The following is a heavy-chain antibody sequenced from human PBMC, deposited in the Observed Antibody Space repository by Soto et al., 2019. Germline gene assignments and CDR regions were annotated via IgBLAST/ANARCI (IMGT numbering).Heavy chain of an antibody. Sequence: GGSLRLSCSASGYTFGTYAIHWVRQAPGRGREWVSAISSSGGSTYYADSVKGRFTISRDSSKNTLYLQLNSLRAEDTAVYYCSKDSGQHALFAYWGQGTLVPGSS. CDR3: SKDSGQHALFAY. D-gene: IGHD2-15*01. CDR2: ISSSGGST. CDR1: GYTFGTYA. V-gene: IGHV3-64*04. J-gene: IGHJ4*02.